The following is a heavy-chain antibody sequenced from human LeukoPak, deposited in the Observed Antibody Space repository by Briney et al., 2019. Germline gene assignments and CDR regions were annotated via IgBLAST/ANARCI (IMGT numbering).Heavy chain of an antibody. CDR3: ARGQSRITMVRGVICNWFDP. V-gene: IGHV4-34*01. Sequence: SETLSLTCAVSGGSFSGYYWSWIRQPPGKGLEWIGEINHSGSTNYNPSLKSRVTISVDTSKNQFSLKLSSVTAADAAVYYCARGQSRITMVRGVICNWFDPWGQGTLVTVSS. J-gene: IGHJ5*02. CDR1: GGSFSGYY. D-gene: IGHD3-10*01. CDR2: INHSGST.